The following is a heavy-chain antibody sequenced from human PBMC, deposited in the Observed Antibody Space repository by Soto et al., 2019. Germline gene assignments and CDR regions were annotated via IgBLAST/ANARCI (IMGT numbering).Heavy chain of an antibody. D-gene: IGHD6-13*01. Sequence: QVQLVQSGAEVKKPGASVKVSCKPSGYTFTSYYMHWVRQAPGQGLEWMGIINPSGGSTSYAQKFQGRVTMTRYTSTSTVYMELSSLTSEDTAVYYCDRADGYSPWFDPWGQGTLVTVSS. CDR1: GYTFTSYY. V-gene: IGHV1-46*03. J-gene: IGHJ5*02. CDR2: INPSGGST. CDR3: DRADGYSPWFDP.